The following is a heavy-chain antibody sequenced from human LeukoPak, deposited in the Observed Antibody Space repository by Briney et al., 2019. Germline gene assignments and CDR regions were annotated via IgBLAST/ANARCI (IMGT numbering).Heavy chain of an antibody. CDR3: AKASSIAGRPFDY. CDR2: TYYRSKWYN. Sequence: SQTLSLTCAISGDSVSSNSAAWNWIRQSPSRGLEWLGRTYYRSKWYNDYAVSAKSRITINPDTSKNQFSLQLNSVTPEDTAVCYCAKASSIAGRPFDYWGQGTLVTVSS. CDR1: GDSVSSNSAA. D-gene: IGHD6-6*01. V-gene: IGHV6-1*01. J-gene: IGHJ4*02.